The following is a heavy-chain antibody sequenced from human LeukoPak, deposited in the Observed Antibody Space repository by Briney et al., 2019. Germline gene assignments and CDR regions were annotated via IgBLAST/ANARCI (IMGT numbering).Heavy chain of an antibody. CDR3: TRGGSSSSGSPRY. CDR2: IHYSGTT. D-gene: IGHD6-13*01. J-gene: IGHJ4*02. Sequence: SETLSLTCTVAGDSISDSFWSWIRQPPGKGLEWIGYIHYSGTTNYNPSLNSRVTISVDTSKSQFSLKLSSVTAADTAVYYCTRGGSSSSGSPRYWGQGTLVTVSS. V-gene: IGHV4-59*01. CDR1: GDSISDSF.